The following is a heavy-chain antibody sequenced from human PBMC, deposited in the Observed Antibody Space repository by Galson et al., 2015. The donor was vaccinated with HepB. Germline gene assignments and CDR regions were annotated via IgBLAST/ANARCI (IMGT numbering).Heavy chain of an antibody. CDR2: ISAYNGNT. Sequence: SVKVSCKASGYTFTSYGISWVRQAPGQGLEWMGWISAYNGNTNYAQKLQGRVTMTTDTSTSTAYMELRSLRSDDTAVYYCARTQQIPAAIPVAFDYWGQGTLVTVSS. V-gene: IGHV1-18*01. CDR3: ARTQQIPAAIPVAFDY. CDR1: GYTFTSYG. J-gene: IGHJ4*02. D-gene: IGHD2-2*02.